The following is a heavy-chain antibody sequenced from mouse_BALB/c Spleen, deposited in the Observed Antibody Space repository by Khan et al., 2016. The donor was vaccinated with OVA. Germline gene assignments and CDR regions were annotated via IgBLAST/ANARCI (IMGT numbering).Heavy chain of an antibody. CDR1: GYTFTNYV. Sequence: QIQLVQSGPELKKPGETVKISCKASGYTFTNYVMNWVKQSPGKGLKWMGWINTYTGEPTYDDDFKGRFAFSLETSASTAFLQINSLKNEETATYVCARFNGGYWGQGTTLTVSS. J-gene: IGHJ2*01. V-gene: IGHV9-3-1*01. CDR3: ARFNGGY. CDR2: INTYTGEP.